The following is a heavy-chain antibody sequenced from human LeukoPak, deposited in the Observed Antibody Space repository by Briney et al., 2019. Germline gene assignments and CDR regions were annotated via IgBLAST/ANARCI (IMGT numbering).Heavy chain of an antibody. CDR1: GYSFTSYW. Sequence: GESLKISCKGSGYSFTSYWISWVRQMPGKGLEWMGRIDPSDSYTNYSPSFQGHVTISADKSISTAYPQWSSLKASDTAMYYCARQIWFGELLPYYYYGMDVWGKGTTVTVSS. CDR3: ARQIWFGELLPYYYYGMDV. D-gene: IGHD3-10*01. V-gene: IGHV5-10-1*01. J-gene: IGHJ6*04. CDR2: IDPSDSYT.